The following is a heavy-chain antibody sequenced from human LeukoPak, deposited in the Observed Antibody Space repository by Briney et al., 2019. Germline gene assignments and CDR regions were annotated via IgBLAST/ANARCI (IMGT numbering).Heavy chain of an antibody. V-gene: IGHV6-1*01. Sequence: SQTLSLTCAISGDSVSSGRAAWNWIRQSTSRGLEWLGRTYYRSRWYNDYAESVDSRITINPDTSENQFSQQVNSMTPEDTAVYYCARDWDGRYFDYWGQGILVTVSS. CDR2: TYYRSRWYN. J-gene: IGHJ4*02. D-gene: IGHD1-14*01. CDR1: GDSVSSGRAA. CDR3: ARDWDGRYFDY.